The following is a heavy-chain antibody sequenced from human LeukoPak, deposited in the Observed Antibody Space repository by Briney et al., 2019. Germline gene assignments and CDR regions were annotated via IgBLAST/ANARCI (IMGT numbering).Heavy chain of an antibody. CDR1: GFTFSSYD. V-gene: IGHV3-23*01. CDR2: LTTDGGST. J-gene: IGHJ4*02. CDR3: AKDPRTTGGYVDTAMVPDY. Sequence: GGSLRLSCVASGFTFSSYDMSWVRQAPGKGLEWVSSLTTDGGSTEYADSVKGRFTISRDNSKNTLYLQMNSLRAEDTAVYYCAKDPRTTGGYVDTAMVPDYWGQGTLVTVSS. D-gene: IGHD5-18*01.